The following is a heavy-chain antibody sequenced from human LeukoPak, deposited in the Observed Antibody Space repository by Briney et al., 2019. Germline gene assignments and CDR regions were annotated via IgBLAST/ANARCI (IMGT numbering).Heavy chain of an antibody. D-gene: IGHD3-9*01. CDR2: ISAYNGNT. J-gene: IGHJ6*02. V-gene: IGHV1-18*01. Sequence: VASVNVSCKASGYTFTSYGISWVRQAPGQGLEWMGWISAYNGNTNYAQKLQGRVTMTTDTSTSTACMELRSLRSDDTAVYYCARENYDILTGYWGPADGMDVWGQGTTVTVSS. CDR3: ARENYDILTGYWGPADGMDV. CDR1: GYTFTSYG.